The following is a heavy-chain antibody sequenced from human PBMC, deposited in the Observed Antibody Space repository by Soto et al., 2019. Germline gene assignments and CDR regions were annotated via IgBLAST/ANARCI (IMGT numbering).Heavy chain of an antibody. D-gene: IGHD3-10*01. CDR1: GGSMSSYY. V-gene: IGHV4-59*01. Sequence: SETLSLTCTVSGGSMSSYYWSWIRQPPGKGLEWIGYIYYSGSTNYNPSLKSRVTMSVDTPKNQFSLKLSSVTAADTAVYYCARRGYGPGFPYYYGMDVAGKGTTVTVSS. CDR3: ARRGYGPGFPYYYGMDV. J-gene: IGHJ6*04. CDR2: IYYSGST.